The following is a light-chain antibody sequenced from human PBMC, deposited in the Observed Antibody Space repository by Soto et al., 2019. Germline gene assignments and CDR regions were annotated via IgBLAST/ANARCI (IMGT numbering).Light chain of an antibody. CDR3: QQRSTWYT. V-gene: IGKV3D-11*01. CDR1: QGVSNY. Sequence: EIVLTQSPAALSLSPGERATLSCRASQGVSNYLAWYQQKPCQAPRLLIYDASKRATGNPARFSGSGYGTAFTLTISSLEPEDLAVYYGQQRSTWYTFGQGTKLEIK. CDR2: DAS. J-gene: IGKJ2*01.